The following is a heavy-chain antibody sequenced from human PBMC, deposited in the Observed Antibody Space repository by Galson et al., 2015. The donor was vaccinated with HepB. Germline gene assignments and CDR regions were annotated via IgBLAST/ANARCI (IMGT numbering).Heavy chain of an antibody. CDR1: GDTLSELF. D-gene: IGHD6-19*01. CDR2: FDPENGER. Sequence: SVKVSCKVSGDTLSELFMHWVRQAPGKGLEWMGGFDPENGERIYAQKFQGRVTMTEDTSTDTAYMELSSLRTEDTAVYYCATSRYSSGWHEYLQYWGQGTLVTVSS. J-gene: IGHJ1*01. V-gene: IGHV1-24*01. CDR3: ATSRYSSGWHEYLQY.